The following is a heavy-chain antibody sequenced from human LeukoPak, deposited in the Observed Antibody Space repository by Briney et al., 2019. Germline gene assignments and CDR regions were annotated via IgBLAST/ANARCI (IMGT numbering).Heavy chain of an antibody. Sequence: PSETLSLTCAVSGGSISSSNWWSWVRPPPGKGLEWIGEIYHSGSTNYNPSLKSRVTISVDKSKNQFSLKLSSVTAADTAVYYCARATAVAGGFDYWGQGTLVTVSS. CDR3: ARATAVAGGFDY. D-gene: IGHD6-19*01. CDR2: IYHSGST. V-gene: IGHV4-4*02. J-gene: IGHJ4*02. CDR1: GGSISSSNW.